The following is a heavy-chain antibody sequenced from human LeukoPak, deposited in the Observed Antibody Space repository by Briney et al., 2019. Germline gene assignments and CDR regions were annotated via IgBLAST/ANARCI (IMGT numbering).Heavy chain of an antibody. J-gene: IGHJ4*02. CDR3: ARGGVASAWRADQFDY. D-gene: IGHD3-10*01. CDR2: ISYDGSNK. CDR1: GFTFSSYA. V-gene: IGHV3-30-3*01. Sequence: GGSLRLSCAASGFTFSSYAMHWVRQAPGKGLEWVAVISYDGSNKYYADSVKGRFTISRDNSKNTLYLQMNSLRAEDTAVYYCARGGVASAWRADQFDYWGQGTLVTVSS.